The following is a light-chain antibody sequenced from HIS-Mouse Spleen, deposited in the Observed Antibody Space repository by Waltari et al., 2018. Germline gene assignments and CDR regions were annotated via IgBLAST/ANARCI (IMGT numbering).Light chain of an antibody. Sequence: QSALTQPASVSGSPGQSITISCTGTSSDVGSYNLVSWYQQHPGKAPKLMIYEGSKRPSGVSNRVSGSKSGNTASLTSSVLQAEDEADYYCCSYAGSSTWVFGGGTKLTVL. CDR2: EGS. CDR3: CSYAGSSTWV. J-gene: IGLJ3*02. CDR1: SSDVGSYNL. V-gene: IGLV2-23*01.